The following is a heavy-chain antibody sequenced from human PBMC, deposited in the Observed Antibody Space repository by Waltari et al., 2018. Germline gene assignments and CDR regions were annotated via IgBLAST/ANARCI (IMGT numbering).Heavy chain of an antibody. CDR2: GHQSGTT. Sequence: QVQLQQSGPGLVKTSETLSLTCIVSGYALRSGYYWGWVRQPPGKGLEWVGSGHQSGTTYCNPSLKSRLTISIDTSKNQFFLKLNSVTAADTAVYYCAREVGYSCGQQYWGQGILVTVSS. CDR1: GYALRSGYY. CDR3: AREVGYSCGQQY. D-gene: IGHD6-19*01. J-gene: IGHJ4*02. V-gene: IGHV4-38-2*02.